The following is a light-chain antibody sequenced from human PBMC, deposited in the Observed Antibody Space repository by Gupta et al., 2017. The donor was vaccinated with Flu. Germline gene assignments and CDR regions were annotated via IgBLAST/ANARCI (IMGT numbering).Light chain of an antibody. Sequence: DIPMPQSPSSLSASVGDRVTITCRASQGISNYLAWYQQKPGKVPKLLIYAASTLQLGVPSRFSGSGSGTDFTLTISSLQTEDVATYYCQKYDSAPQGRTLGQGTKVEIK. CDR3: QKYDSAPQGRT. CDR2: AAS. J-gene: IGKJ1*01. CDR1: QGISNY. V-gene: IGKV1-27*01.